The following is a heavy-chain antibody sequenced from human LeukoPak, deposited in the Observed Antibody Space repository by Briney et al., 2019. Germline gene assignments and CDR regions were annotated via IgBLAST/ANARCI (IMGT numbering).Heavy chain of an antibody. Sequence: GGSLRLSCAASGFSFSVYEMHWVRQAPGKGLEWISDISSSGTTIYYADSVKGRFTISRDNAENSLYLQMNSLRAEDTAVYYCARNAGYNRFDYWGQGTLVTVSS. CDR1: GFSFSVYE. V-gene: IGHV3-48*03. CDR2: ISSSGTTI. CDR3: ARNAGYNRFDY. J-gene: IGHJ4*02. D-gene: IGHD1-14*01.